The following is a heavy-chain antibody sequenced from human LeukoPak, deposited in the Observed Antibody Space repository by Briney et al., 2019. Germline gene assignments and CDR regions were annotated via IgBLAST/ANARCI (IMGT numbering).Heavy chain of an antibody. CDR1: RFTFSSYW. J-gene: IGHJ4*02. CDR3: ARDGGYYGLFDY. V-gene: IGHV3-7*01. D-gene: IGHD3-22*01. CDR2: IKQDGSEK. Sequence: PGGSLRLSCAASRFTFSSYWMSWVRQAPGKGLEWVANIKQDGSEKYYVDSVKGRFTISRDNAKNSLYLQMNSLRAEDTAIYYCARDGGYYGLFDYWGQGTLVTVSS.